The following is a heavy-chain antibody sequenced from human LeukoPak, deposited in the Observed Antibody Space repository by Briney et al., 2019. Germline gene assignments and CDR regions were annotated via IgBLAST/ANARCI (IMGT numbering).Heavy chain of an antibody. D-gene: IGHD3-22*01. CDR1: GGSISSSSYY. CDR3: ARPVYYDSRGYYYDY. V-gene: IGHV4-39*01. Sequence: PSETLSLTCTVSGGSISSSSYYWGWIRQPPGKGLGWIGSIYYSGSTYYNPSLKSRVTISVDTSKNQFSLKLSSVTAADTAVYYCARPVYYDSRGYYYDYWGQGTLVTVSS. CDR2: IYYSGST. J-gene: IGHJ4*02.